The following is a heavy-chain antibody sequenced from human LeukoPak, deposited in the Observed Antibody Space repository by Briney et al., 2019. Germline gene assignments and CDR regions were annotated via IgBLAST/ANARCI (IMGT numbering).Heavy chain of an antibody. J-gene: IGHJ4*02. Sequence: GSLRLSCAASGVTSRSYGMHWVRQAPGKGLEWVALISSDGNDKLYGDSVRGRFTISRDDSKSTLYLQMNSLRAEDTAVYYCTTKVIRGNSGDDYDDWGQGTLVTVSS. D-gene: IGHD5-12*01. CDR2: ISSDGNDK. CDR3: TTKVIRGNSGDDYDD. V-gene: IGHV3-30*03. CDR1: GVTSRSYG.